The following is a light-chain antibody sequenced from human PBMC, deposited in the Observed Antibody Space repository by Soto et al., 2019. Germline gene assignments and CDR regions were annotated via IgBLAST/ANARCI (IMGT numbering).Light chain of an antibody. Sequence: EVVLTYSPGTLSLSPMERATLSCRASQSVSNNYLAWYQQKPGQAPRLLFSGASSRATDTPDRFSVSGSGTDFTLTISRLEPEDFAVYYCQQSSRWTTFGQGTKLDIK. CDR3: QQSSRWTT. V-gene: IGKV3-20*01. CDR2: GAS. J-gene: IGKJ1*01. CDR1: QSVSNNY.